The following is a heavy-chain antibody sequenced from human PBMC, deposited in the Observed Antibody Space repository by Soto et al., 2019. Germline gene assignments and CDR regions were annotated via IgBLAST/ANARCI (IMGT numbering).Heavy chain of an antibody. J-gene: IGHJ6*02. V-gene: IGHV4-34*01. CDR1: GGSFSGYY. CDR3: ARGPMGRLYDFWSGYYDNYYYGMDV. Sequence: SETLSLTCAVYGGSFSGYYWSWIRQPPGKGLEWIGEINHSGSTNYNPSLKSRVTISVDTSKNQFSLKLSSVTAADAAVYYCARGPMGRLYDFWSGYYDNYYYGMDVWGQGTTVTVSS. CDR2: INHSGST. D-gene: IGHD3-3*01.